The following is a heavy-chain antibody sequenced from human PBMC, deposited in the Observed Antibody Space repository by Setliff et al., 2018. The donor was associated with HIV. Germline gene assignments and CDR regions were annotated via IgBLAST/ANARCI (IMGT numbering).Heavy chain of an antibody. Sequence: PGESLKISCKGSGYSFTSYWIGWARQMPGKGLEWMGIISPDDSDTRYSPSFQGQVTISVDKSTSTAYLQWSSLRASDSAIYYCARHFGISYRSPFDPWGQGTLVTVSS. CDR2: ISPDDSDT. J-gene: IGHJ5*02. CDR3: ARHFGISYRSPFDP. D-gene: IGHD3-3*01. CDR1: GYSFTSYW. V-gene: IGHV5-51*01.